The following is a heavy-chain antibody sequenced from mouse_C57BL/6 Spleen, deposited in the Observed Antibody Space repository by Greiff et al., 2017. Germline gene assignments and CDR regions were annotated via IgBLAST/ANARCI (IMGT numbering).Heavy chain of an antibody. D-gene: IGHD5-1*01. V-gene: IGHV1-69*01. J-gene: IGHJ2*01. CDR1: GYTFTSYW. CDR2: IDPSDSYT. Sequence: QVQLQQPGAELVKPGASVKLSCKASGYTFTSYWMPWVKQRPGQGLEWIGEIDPSDSYTNYNQKFKGKSTLTVDKSSSTAYMQLSSLTSEYSAVYYCARGYLDDWGQGTTLTVSS. CDR3: ARGYLDD.